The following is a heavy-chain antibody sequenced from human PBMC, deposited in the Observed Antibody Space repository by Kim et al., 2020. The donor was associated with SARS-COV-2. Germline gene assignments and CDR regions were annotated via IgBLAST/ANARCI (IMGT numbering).Heavy chain of an antibody. CDR3: ARGRAELWFGKLFARWFDP. CDR1: GYSFTSYW. D-gene: IGHD3-10*01. V-gene: IGHV5-51*01. J-gene: IGHJ5*02. Sequence: GESLKISCKGSGYSFTSYWIGWVRQMPGKGLEWMGIIYPGDSDTRYIPSFQGQVTISVDKSISTAYLQWSSLKASDTAMYYWARGRAELWFGKLFARWFDPWGQGTLVTVSS. CDR2: IYPGDSDT.